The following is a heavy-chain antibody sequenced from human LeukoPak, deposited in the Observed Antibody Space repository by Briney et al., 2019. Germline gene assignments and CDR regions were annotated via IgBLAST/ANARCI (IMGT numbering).Heavy chain of an antibody. Sequence: PSETLSLTCTVSGGSISISDYYWGWIRQPPGKGLEWIGSIYYSGSTYYNPSLKSRVTISVDTSKNQFSLKLSSVTAADTAVYYCARRMATMLAFDIWGQGTMVTVSS. CDR2: IYYSGST. V-gene: IGHV4-39*01. CDR3: ARRMATMLAFDI. CDR1: GGSISISDYY. D-gene: IGHD5-24*01. J-gene: IGHJ3*02.